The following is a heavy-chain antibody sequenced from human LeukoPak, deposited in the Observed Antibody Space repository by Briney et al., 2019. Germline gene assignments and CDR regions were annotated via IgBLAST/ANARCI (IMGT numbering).Heavy chain of an antibody. CDR3: ARRAGSYLYYYYGMDV. CDR1: GYTFTVYY. J-gene: IGHJ6*04. CDR2: ISAYNGNA. Sequence: ASVKVSCKASGYTFTVYYMHWVRQAPGQGLEWMGWISAYNGNANYAQKLQGRVTMTTDTSTSTAYMELRSLRSDDTAVYYCARRAGSYLYYYYGMDVWGKGTTVTVSS. V-gene: IGHV1-18*04. D-gene: IGHD3-16*02.